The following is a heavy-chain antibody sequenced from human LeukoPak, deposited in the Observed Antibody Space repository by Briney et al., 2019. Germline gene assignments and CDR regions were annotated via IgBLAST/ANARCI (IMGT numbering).Heavy chain of an antibody. J-gene: IGHJ4*02. CDR2: IYHSGST. CDR3: ARHPAKSYYDWVPDY. CDR1: GYSISSGYY. Sequence: SETLSLTCAVSGYSISSGYYWGWIRQPPGKGLEWIGSIYHSGSTYNPSLKSRVTISADASKNQLSLKLRSVTATDTAVYYCARHPAKSYYDWVPDYWGQGTLVTVSS. V-gene: IGHV4-38-2*01. D-gene: IGHD5-12*01.